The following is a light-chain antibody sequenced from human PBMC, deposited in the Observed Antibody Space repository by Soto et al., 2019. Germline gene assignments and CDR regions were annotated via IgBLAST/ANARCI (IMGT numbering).Light chain of an antibody. CDR3: QQSYSTPHMYT. V-gene: IGKV1-39*01. CDR2: AAS. CDR1: QSISSY. Sequence: DIQMTQSPSSLSASVGDRVTITCRASQSISSYLNWYQQKPGKAPKLLIYAASSLQSGVPSRFSGSGSATDFTLTISSLQPEDFATYYCQQSYSTPHMYTFGQGTKLEIK. J-gene: IGKJ2*01.